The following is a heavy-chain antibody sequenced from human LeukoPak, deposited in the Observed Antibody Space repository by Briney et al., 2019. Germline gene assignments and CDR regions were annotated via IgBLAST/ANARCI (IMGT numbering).Heavy chain of an antibody. Sequence: SQTLSLTCTVSGGSISSGGYYWSWIRQPPGKGLEWIGYIYHSGSTYYNPSLKSRVTTSVDRSKNQFSLKLSSVTAADTAVYYCARRYSSSFAFDYWGQGTLVTVSS. J-gene: IGHJ4*02. V-gene: IGHV4-30-2*01. CDR2: IYHSGST. CDR1: GGSISSGGYY. CDR3: ARRYSSSFAFDY. D-gene: IGHD6-6*01.